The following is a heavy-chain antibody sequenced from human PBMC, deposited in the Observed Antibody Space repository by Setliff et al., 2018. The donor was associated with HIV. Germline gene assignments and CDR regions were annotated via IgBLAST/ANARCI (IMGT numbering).Heavy chain of an antibody. CDR1: VHTFASYG. CDR3: ARREDNWNYRDWFDP. J-gene: IGHJ5*02. Sequence: ASVKVSCKASVHTFASYGITWVRQAPGQGLEWMGWINAHNGDTNYAQKFQGRVTMTTDTSTRTVYMDLRSLRSDDTAVYYCARREDNWNYRDWFDPCGQGTLVTVSS. CDR2: INAHNGDT. D-gene: IGHD1-20*01. V-gene: IGHV1-18*01.